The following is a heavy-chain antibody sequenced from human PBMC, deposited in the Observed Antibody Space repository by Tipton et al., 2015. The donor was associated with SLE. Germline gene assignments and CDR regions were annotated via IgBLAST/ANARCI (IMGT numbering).Heavy chain of an antibody. V-gene: IGHV4-34*09. CDR3: ARDREQWRVRGNSFDP. CDR2: ISHTGRT. CDR1: GESFSIYW. D-gene: IGHD6-19*01. Sequence: LRLSCAVGGESFSIYWRTWVRQPPGKGLQWIGEISHTGRTNYNPSLQRRVTISVDTSKNQFSLKLISETAADTAVYYCARDREQWRVRGNSFDPWGQGTLVTVSS. J-gene: IGHJ5*02.